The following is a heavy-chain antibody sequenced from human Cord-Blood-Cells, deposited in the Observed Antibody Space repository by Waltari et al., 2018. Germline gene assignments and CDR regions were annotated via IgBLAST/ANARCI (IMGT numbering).Heavy chain of an antibody. CDR2: INHSGST. Sequence: QVQLQQWGAGLLKPSETLSLTCAVYGGSFSGYYWSWIRQPPGKGLEWIGEINHSGSTNYNPSLKSRVTISVDTSKNQFSLKLSSVTAADTAVYYCARGNSSSYFDYWGQGTLVTVSS. CDR3: ARGNSSSYFDY. D-gene: IGHD6-6*01. CDR1: GGSFSGYY. J-gene: IGHJ4*02. V-gene: IGHV4-34*01.